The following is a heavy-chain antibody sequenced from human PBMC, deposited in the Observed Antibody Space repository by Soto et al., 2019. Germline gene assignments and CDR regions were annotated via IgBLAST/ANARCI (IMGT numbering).Heavy chain of an antibody. D-gene: IGHD1-26*01. Sequence: SETLSLTCTVSGDSIRSSSHCWAWNRQPPGKGLEWIGYIYYSGSTNYNPSLKSRVTISVDTSKNQFSLKLSSVTAADTAVYYCARRYGSAIDYWGQGTLVTVSS. CDR2: IYYSGST. V-gene: IGHV4-61*05. CDR1: GDSIRSSSHC. J-gene: IGHJ4*02. CDR3: ARRYGSAIDY.